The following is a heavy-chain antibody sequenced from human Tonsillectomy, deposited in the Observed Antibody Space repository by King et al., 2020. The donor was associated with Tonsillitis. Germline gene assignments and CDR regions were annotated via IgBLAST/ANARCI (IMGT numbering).Heavy chain of an antibody. CDR3: ARSVSGSFDY. CDR2: MYYSGTI. CDR1: GGSISSSDHY. D-gene: IGHD1-26*01. Sequence: QLQESGPGVVKPSETLSLTCTVSGGSISSSDHYGAWIRHPPGKGLELIGDMYYSGTIFYNPSPKRRITISGCTAENRFSLKLCSVTAADTAVYFCARSVSGSFDYWGQGALVTVSS. J-gene: IGHJ4*02. V-gene: IGHV4-39*01.